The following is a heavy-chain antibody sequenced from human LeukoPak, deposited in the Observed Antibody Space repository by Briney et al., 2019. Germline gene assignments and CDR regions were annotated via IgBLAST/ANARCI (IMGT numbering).Heavy chain of an antibody. J-gene: IGHJ4*02. D-gene: IGHD2-15*01. V-gene: IGHV3-15*01. CDR3: TTLTRYCSGGSCYSTGNY. CDR2: IHRKTYVGTT. Sequence: GGSLRLSCAASGFTFSNAWMSWVRQAPGKGLEWVGRIHRKTYVGTTDYAAPVKGRFIISRDDSKNTLYLQMNSLKTEDTAVYYCTTLTRYCSGGSCYSTGNYWGQGTLVTVSS. CDR1: GFTFSNAW.